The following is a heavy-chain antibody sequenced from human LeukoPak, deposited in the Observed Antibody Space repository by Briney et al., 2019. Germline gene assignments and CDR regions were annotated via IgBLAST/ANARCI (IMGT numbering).Heavy chain of an antibody. CDR2: INWNGGST. V-gene: IGHV3-20*04. CDR3: ARALGGDYDY. D-gene: IGHD2-21*01. J-gene: IGHJ4*02. Sequence: GGSLRLSCAASGFTFDDYGMSWVRQSPGKGLEWVSGINWNGGSTGYADSVKGRFTISRDNAKNSLYLQMNSLRAEDAALYYCARALGGDYDYWGQGTLVTVSS. CDR1: GFTFDDYG.